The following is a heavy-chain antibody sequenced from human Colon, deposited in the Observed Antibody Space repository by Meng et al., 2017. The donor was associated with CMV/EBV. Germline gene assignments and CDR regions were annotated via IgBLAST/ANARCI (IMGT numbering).Heavy chain of an antibody. CDR2: IKSKTDGGTT. J-gene: IGHJ4*02. V-gene: IGHV3-15*01. CDR1: GFTFTNAW. CDR3: STDSLAAAGTEDG. Sequence: GESLKISCAASGFTFTNAWMSWVRQAPGKELEWVGRIKSKTDGGTTDYAAPAKGRFTISRDDSKNTLYLQMNSLKTEDTAVYYCSTDSLAAAGTEDGWGQGTLVTVSS. D-gene: IGHD6-13*01.